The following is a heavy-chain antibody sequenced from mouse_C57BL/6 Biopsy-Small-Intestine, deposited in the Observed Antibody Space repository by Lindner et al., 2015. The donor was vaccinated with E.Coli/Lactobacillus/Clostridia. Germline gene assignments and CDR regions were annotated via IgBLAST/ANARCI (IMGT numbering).Heavy chain of an antibody. Sequence: VQLQESGAELAKSGASVKLSCKASGYTFTSYWMHWVKQRPGQGLEWIGYINPSSGFTKYNQKFQDKATLTADKSSSTAYMQLSSLTYEDSSVYYCARGVTTMVEDYFDYWGQGTTLTVSS. D-gene: IGHD1-1*01. V-gene: IGHV1-7*01. CDR3: ARGVTTMVEDYFDY. J-gene: IGHJ2*01. CDR1: GYTFTSYW. CDR2: INPSSGFT.